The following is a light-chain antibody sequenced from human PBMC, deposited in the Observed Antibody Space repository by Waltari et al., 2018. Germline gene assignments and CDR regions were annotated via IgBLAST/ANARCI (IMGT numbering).Light chain of an antibody. CDR3: QKYGTLPAT. CDR1: QRVSRY. V-gene: IGKV3-20*01. Sequence: EIVLTQSPGTLSLSPGERATLSCRASQRVSRYLAWYQQKPGQAPRPLIYEASRRATGIPARFSVSGSGTDFTLTISRLGPEDFGVYYCQKYGTLPATFGQGTKVEIK. CDR2: EAS. J-gene: IGKJ1*01.